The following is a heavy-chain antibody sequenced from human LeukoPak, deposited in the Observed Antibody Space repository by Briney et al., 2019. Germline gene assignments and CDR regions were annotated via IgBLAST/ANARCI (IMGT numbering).Heavy chain of an antibody. CDR1: GGTFSSYA. CDR2: IIPIFGTA. V-gene: IGHV1-69*13. J-gene: IGHJ3*02. CDR3: AMYTAMAPFAFDI. D-gene: IGHD5-18*01. Sequence: SVKVSCKASGGTFSSYAISWVRQAPGQGLEWTGGIIPIFGTAKYAQKFQGRVTITADESTSTAYMELSSLRSEDTAVYYCAMYTAMAPFAFDIWGQGTMVTVSS.